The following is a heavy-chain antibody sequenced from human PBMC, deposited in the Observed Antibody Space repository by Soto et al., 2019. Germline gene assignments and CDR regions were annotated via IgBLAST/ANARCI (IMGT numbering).Heavy chain of an antibody. V-gene: IGHV4-31*03. J-gene: IGHJ4*02. CDR1: GGSISSGGYY. CDR2: IYYSGST. D-gene: IGHD3-9*01. CDR3: ARVHYDILTGYYIAYYFDY. Sequence: PSETLSLTCTVSGGSISSGGYYWSWIRQHPGKGLEWIGYIYYSGSTYYNPSLKSRVTISVDTSKNQFSLKLSSVTAADTAVYYCARVHYDILTGYYIAYYFDYWGQGTLVTVSS.